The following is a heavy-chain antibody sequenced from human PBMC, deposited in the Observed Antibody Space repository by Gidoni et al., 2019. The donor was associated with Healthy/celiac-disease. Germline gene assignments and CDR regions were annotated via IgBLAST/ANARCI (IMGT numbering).Heavy chain of an antibody. CDR3: AREVAAALDP. J-gene: IGHJ5*02. Sequence: QVQLQQWGAGLLKPSETLSLTCAVYGGSFSGYYWSWIRQPPGKGLEWIGEINHSGSTNYNPSLKSRVTISVDTSKNQFSLKLSSVTAADTAVYYCAREVAAALDPWGQGTLVTVSS. V-gene: IGHV4-34*01. CDR1: GGSFSGYY. D-gene: IGHD2-15*01. CDR2: INHSGST.